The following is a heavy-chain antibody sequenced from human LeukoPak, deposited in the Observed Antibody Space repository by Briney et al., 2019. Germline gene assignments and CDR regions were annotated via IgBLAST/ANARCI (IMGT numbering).Heavy chain of an antibody. V-gene: IGHV4-59*01. CDR1: GGSISTYY. Sequence: PSETLSLTCTASGGSISTYYWSWIRQPPGKGLEWIGYIYYSGITNYNPSLKSRVTISVDTSKNQFSLKLSSVTAADTAVYYCARGLTAYYDKSGDDHWGQGTLVTVSS. CDR2: IYYSGIT. D-gene: IGHD3-22*01. CDR3: ARGLTAYYDKSGDDH. J-gene: IGHJ4*02.